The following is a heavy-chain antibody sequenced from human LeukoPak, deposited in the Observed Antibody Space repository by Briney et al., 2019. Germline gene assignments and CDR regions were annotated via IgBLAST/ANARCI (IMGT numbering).Heavy chain of an antibody. V-gene: IGHV1-24*01. CDR1: GYTLTELS. J-gene: IGHJ5*02. D-gene: IGHD1-26*01. CDR3: ATAGIVGAIRWFDP. Sequence: ASVKVSCKVSGYTLTELSMHWVRPAPGKGLEWMGGFDPEDGETIYAQKFQSRATMTEDTSTDTAYMELSSLRSEDTAVYYCATAGIVGAIRWFDPWGQGTLVTVSS. CDR2: FDPEDGET.